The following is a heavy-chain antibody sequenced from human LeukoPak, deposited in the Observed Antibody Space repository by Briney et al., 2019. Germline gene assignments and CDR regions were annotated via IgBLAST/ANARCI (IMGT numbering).Heavy chain of an antibody. V-gene: IGHV6-1*01. CDR2: TYYRSKWYN. D-gene: IGHD3-9*01. CDR3: ASNDILTGYDGFDI. Sequence: SQTLSLTCAISGDSVSSNSAAWNWIRQSPSRGLEWLGRTYYRSKWYNDYAVSVKSRLTINPDTSKNQFSLQLNSVTPEDTAVYYCASNDILTGYDGFDIWGQGTMVTVSS. J-gene: IGHJ3*02. CDR1: GDSVSSNSAA.